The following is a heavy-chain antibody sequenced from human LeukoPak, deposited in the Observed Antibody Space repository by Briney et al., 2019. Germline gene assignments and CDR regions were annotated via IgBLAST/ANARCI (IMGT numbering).Heavy chain of an antibody. Sequence: PGGSLRLSCAASGFTFSSYSMNWVRQAPGKGLEWVSAISGSGGSTYYADSVKGRFTISRDNSKNTLYLQMNSLRAEDTAVYYCAKDRGYCSSTSCFFDYWGQGTLVTVSS. J-gene: IGHJ4*02. D-gene: IGHD2-2*01. CDR1: GFTFSSYS. CDR2: ISGSGGST. V-gene: IGHV3-23*01. CDR3: AKDRGYCSSTSCFFDY.